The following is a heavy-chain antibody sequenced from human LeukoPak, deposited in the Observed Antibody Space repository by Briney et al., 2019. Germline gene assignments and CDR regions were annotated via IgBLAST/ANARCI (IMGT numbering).Heavy chain of an antibody. CDR1: GGSISSYY. CDR2: IYTSGST. CDR3: ARDQVFGVVHHDAFDI. V-gene: IGHV4-4*07. Sequence: SETLSLTCTVSGGSISSYYWSWIRQPAGKGLEWIGRIYTSGSTNYNPSLKSRVTISVDKSKNQFSLKLSSVTAADTAVYYRARDQVFGVVHHDAFDIWGQGTMVTVSS. J-gene: IGHJ3*02. D-gene: IGHD3-3*01.